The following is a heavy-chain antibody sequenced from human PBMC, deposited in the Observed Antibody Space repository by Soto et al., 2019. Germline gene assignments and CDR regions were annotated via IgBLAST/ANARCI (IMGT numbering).Heavy chain of an antibody. J-gene: IGHJ6*02. D-gene: IGHD6-19*01. CDR1: GGNPSNSA. CDR2: IIPVFGII. Sequence: QVHLLLQSGAEVKKPGSSVKVACKASGGNPSNSAISWVRQAPGQGLEWMGGIIPVFGIISHAQNFQGRVTITADASTSPAYLEMSSLRSEDTAVYFCAGGRIVVAGRLASYSMDVWGQGTKVTVSS. V-gene: IGHV1-69*01. CDR3: AGGRIVVAGRLASYSMDV.